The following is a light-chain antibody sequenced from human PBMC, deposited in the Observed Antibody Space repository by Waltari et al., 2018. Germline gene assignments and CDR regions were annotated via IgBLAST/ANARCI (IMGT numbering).Light chain of an antibody. V-gene: IGLV3-21*03. CDR2: DDS. J-gene: IGLJ2*01. Sequence: SYVLTQPPSVSVAPGTTARIPCGGNDIGTRSGHWYQQKPGQAPVLVVFDDSDRPSGIPERFSGSNSANTATLTISRVEAGDEADYYCHVWDTRTDHVVFGGGTKLTVL. CDR3: HVWDTRTDHVV. CDR1: DIGTRS.